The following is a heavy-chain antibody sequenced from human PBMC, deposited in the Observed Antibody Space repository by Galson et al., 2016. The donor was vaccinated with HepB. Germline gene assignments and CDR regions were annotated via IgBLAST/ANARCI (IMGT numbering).Heavy chain of an antibody. CDR3: AAAGATGTTGYYYYGMDV. J-gene: IGHJ6*02. CDR1: GFTFTSSA. D-gene: IGHD1-1*01. V-gene: IGHV1-58*01. CDR2: IVVGSGNR. Sequence: SVKVSCKASGFTFTSSAVQWVRQARGQRLEWIGWIVVGSGNRKYAQKFQERVTITRDMSTSTAYMELSSLRSEDKAVYYCAAAGATGTTGYYYYGMDVWGQGTTVTVSS.